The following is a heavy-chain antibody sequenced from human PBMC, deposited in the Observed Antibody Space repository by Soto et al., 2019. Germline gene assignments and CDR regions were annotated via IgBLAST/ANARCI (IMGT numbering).Heavy chain of an antibody. CDR1: GYVFTTYG. V-gene: IGHV1-18*01. J-gene: IGHJ4*02. CDR2: ISGYNGNT. D-gene: IGHD3-3*01. CDR3: ARGAHGSGYAVY. Sequence: QVQLVQSGAEVKKPGASVKVSCKTSGYVFTTYGVHWVRQAPGQGLEWMGWISGYNGNTNYPQKFQGRVIMTTDTSRSTAYMELRSLTLEDTAVYYCARGAHGSGYAVYWGQGTLVTVSS.